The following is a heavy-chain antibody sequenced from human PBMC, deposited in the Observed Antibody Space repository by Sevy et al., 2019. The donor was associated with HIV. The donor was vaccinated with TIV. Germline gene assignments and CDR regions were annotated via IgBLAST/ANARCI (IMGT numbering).Heavy chain of an antibody. CDR2: INSKSGAT. CDR3: ATKYSYDY. Sequence: ASVKVSCKASGHTSSDYYIQWVRQAPGQGLEWMGWINSKSGATSYPQKFQGRVTMTSDTSISTAYMELSRLRSDDTAVYYCATKYSYDYWGQGTLVTVSS. D-gene: IGHD4-4*01. CDR1: GHTSSDYY. J-gene: IGHJ4*02. V-gene: IGHV1-2*02.